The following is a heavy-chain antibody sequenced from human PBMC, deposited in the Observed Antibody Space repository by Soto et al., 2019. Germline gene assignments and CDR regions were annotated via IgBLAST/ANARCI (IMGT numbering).Heavy chain of an antibody. Sequence: DVKLLESGGGLARPGGSLRLSCAASGFTFSSYGMTWVRQAPGKGLEWVSAISGSGGSTFYADSLGGRFTISRDNSQNILFLEMKRLRAGDTAMYFCAKTSSASGRECPGHWGQGAQVTVSS. CDR1: GFTFSSYG. CDR2: ISGSGGST. D-gene: IGHD6-6*01. J-gene: IGHJ4*02. CDR3: AKTSSASGRECPGH. V-gene: IGHV3-23*01.